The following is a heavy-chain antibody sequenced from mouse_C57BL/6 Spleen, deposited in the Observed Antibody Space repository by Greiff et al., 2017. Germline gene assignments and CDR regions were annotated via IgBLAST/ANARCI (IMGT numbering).Heavy chain of an antibody. V-gene: IGHV5-6*01. Sequence: EVHLVESGGDLVKPGGSLKLSCAASGFTFSSYGMSWVRQTPDKRLEWVATISSGGSYTYYPDSVKGRFTISRDNAKNTLYLQMSSLKSEDTAMYYCARRKITTEGYFDYWGQGTTLTVSS. D-gene: IGHD1-1*01. J-gene: IGHJ2*01. CDR1: GFTFSSYG. CDR2: ISSGGSYT. CDR3: ARRKITTEGYFDY.